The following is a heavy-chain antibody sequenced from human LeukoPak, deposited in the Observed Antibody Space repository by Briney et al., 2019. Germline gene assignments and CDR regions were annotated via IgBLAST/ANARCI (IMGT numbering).Heavy chain of an antibody. J-gene: IGHJ4*02. V-gene: IGHV3-23*01. Sequence: GGSLRLSCAASGFTLSSYAMTWVRQAPGRGLEWVSSVDGGGGGTYYADSVKGRFTISRDNAKNSLYLQMNSLRAEDTAVYYCARKKGFLEWFLDYWGQGTLVTVSS. D-gene: IGHD3-3*01. CDR3: ARKKGFLEWFLDY. CDR2: VDGGGGGT. CDR1: GFTLSSYA.